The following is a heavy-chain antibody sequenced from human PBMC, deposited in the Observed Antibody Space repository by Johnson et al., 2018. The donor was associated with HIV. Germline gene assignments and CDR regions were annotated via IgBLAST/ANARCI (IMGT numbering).Heavy chain of an antibody. CDR1: GFTFFDYY. Sequence: QMQLVESGGGLVKPGGSLRLSCAAFGFTFFDYYMSWIRQAPGKGLEWVSYISSSGSTIYYADSVKGRFTISRDNARNSLYLQMNSLRAEDTALYFCARGKGAAAGLDAFDIWGRGTMVTVSS. J-gene: IGHJ3*02. V-gene: IGHV3-11*01. D-gene: IGHD6-13*01. CDR2: ISSSGSTI. CDR3: ARGKGAAAGLDAFDI.